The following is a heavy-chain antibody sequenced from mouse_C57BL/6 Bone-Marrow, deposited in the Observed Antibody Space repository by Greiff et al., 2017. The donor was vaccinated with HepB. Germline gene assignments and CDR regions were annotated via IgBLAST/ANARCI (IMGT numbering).Heavy chain of an antibody. CDR2: VYPYNGGT. D-gene: IGHD1-1*01. V-gene: IGHV1-36*01. J-gene: IGHJ1*03. Sequence: EVQLQQSGPVLVKPGPSVKISCKASGFTFTDYYMHWVKQSHGKSLEWIGLVYPYNGGTSYNQKFKGKATLTVDTSSSTAYMELNSLTSEDSAVYYCARERLYYYGSHWYFDVWGTGTTVTVSS. CDR3: ARERLYYYGSHWYFDV. CDR1: GFTFTDYY.